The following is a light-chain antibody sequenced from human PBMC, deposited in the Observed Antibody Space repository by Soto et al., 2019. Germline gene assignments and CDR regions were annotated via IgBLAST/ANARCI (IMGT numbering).Light chain of an antibody. Sequence: EIVLTQSPGTLSLSPGERATLSCRAVPTVDSTYLAWYQPKPGQAPRLPISHASSRATGIPDRFSGSGSWADFTLTIRRLEPEDFAVYYCQQYGSSITLGGGTTVDLK. CDR2: HAS. CDR1: PTVDSTY. CDR3: QQYGSSIT. V-gene: IGKV3-20*01. J-gene: IGKJ4*01.